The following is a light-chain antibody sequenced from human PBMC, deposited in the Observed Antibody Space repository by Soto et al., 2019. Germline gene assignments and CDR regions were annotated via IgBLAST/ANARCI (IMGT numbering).Light chain of an antibody. CDR2: DVS. CDR1: SSDVGAYNY. Sequence: QSVLTQPASVSGSPGQSITISCTGTSSDVGAYNYVSWYQQHPGKAPKLMIYDVSNRLSGVSNRFSGSKSGNTASLTISGLQAEDEADYYCSSYTSSSPYVFGTGTKVTVL. V-gene: IGLV2-14*01. CDR3: SSYTSSSPYV. J-gene: IGLJ1*01.